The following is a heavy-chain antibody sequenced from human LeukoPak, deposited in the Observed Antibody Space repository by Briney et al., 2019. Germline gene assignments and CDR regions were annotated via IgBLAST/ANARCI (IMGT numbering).Heavy chain of an antibody. J-gene: IGHJ4*02. V-gene: IGHV1-2*02. CDR1: GYTFTGYY. CDR3: ARGVYYYDSSGYPYFDY. Sequence: ASVKVSRKASGYTFTGYYMHWVRQAPGQGLEWMGWINPNSGGTNYAQKFQGRVTMTRDTSISTAYMELSRLRSDDTAVYYCARGVYYYDSSGYPYFDYWGQGTLVTVSS. CDR2: INPNSGGT. D-gene: IGHD3-22*01.